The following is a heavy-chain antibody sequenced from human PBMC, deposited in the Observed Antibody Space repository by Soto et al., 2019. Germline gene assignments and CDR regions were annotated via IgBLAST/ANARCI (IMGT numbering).Heavy chain of an antibody. CDR3: AKASGSSWPYYFDS. CDR1: GFSFSNYV. D-gene: IGHD6-13*01. Sequence: GGSLRLSCAASGFSFSNYVMAWVRQTPGKGLEWVSAMTSGGDTYNPESVKGRLTISRDNSENTLYLQMNSLRAEDTAVYYCAKASGSSWPYYFDSWGQGTLVTVSS. V-gene: IGHV3-23*01. CDR2: MTSGGDT. J-gene: IGHJ4*02.